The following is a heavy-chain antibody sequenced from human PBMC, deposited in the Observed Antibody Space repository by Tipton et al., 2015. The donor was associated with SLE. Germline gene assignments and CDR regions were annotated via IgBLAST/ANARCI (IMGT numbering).Heavy chain of an antibody. V-gene: IGHV3-53*01. J-gene: IGHJ5*02. D-gene: IGHD3-10*01. Sequence: GSLRLSCVASGFTFDDYGMSWVRQAPGKGLEWVSGIYRDGRTYHLDSVKGRFSISADNSKNTVYLQMSSLRVDDTAVYFCARDLMGSYGSRDYPGGFNSWGQGTRVTVSS. CDR2: IYRDGRT. CDR3: ARDLMGSYGSRDYPGGFNS. CDR1: GFTFDDYG.